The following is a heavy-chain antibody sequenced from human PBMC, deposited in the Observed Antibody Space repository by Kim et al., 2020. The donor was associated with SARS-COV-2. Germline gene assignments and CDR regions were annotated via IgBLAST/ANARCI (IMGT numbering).Heavy chain of an antibody. V-gene: IGHV3-21*04. CDR3: ARDRNAVGATSYGMDV. CDR1: GFTFSSYS. Sequence: GGSLRLSCAASGFTFSSYSMNWVRQAPGKGLEWVSSISSSSSYIYYADSVKGRFTISRDNAKNSLYLQMNSLRAEDTAVYYCARDRNAVGATSYGMDVWGQGTTVTVSS. CDR2: ISSSSSYI. D-gene: IGHD1-26*01. J-gene: IGHJ6*02.